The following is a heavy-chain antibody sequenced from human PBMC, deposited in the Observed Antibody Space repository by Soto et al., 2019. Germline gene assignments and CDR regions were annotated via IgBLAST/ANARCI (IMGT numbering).Heavy chain of an antibody. J-gene: IGHJ4*02. CDR1: GYTFNTYA. CDR2: IIPIFGAP. CDR3: ARVGLAVKEKTLPPYYFDY. D-gene: IGHD2-2*01. V-gene: IGHV1-69*01. Sequence: QVQLVQSGPEGKKPGASVKVSCKASGYTFNTYAISWVRQAPGRGPEWMGGIIPIFGAPNYAQKFQGRVTITADESTSTAYLESPSLTPEDAAVYYCARVGLAVKEKTLPPYYFDYWGQGTLVTVSS.